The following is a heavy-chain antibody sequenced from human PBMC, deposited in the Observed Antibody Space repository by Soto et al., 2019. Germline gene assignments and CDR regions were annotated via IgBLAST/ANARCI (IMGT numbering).Heavy chain of an antibody. CDR3: ARDRLVSTTRPYHYFDY. Sequence: ASVKVSCKASGYTFTSYAMHWVRQAPGQRLEWMGWINAGNGNTKYSQKFQGRVTITRDTSASTAYMELSSLRSEDTAVYYCARDRLVSTTRPYHYFDYWGQGTLVTVSS. J-gene: IGHJ4*02. CDR2: INAGNGNT. V-gene: IGHV1-3*01. D-gene: IGHD5-12*01. CDR1: GYTFTSYA.